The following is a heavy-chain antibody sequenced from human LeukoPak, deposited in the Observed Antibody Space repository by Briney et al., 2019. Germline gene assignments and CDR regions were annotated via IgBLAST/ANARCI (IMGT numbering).Heavy chain of an antibody. D-gene: IGHD6-19*01. Sequence: PGGSLRLSCAASGFTFSSYAMSWVRQAPGKGLEWVSVISGSGGSTYYADSVKGRFTISRDNSENTLYLQMNSLRAEDTAVYYCAKISQSIAVAGSFHDWGLGTLVTVSS. V-gene: IGHV3-23*01. J-gene: IGHJ4*02. CDR3: AKISQSIAVAGSFHD. CDR2: ISGSGGST. CDR1: GFTFSSYA.